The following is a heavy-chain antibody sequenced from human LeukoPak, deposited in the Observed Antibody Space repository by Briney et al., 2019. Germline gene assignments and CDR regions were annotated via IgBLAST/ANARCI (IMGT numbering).Heavy chain of an antibody. Sequence: GGSLRLSCAASGFTFSSYSMNWVRQAPGKGLEWVSSISSSSSYIYSADSVKGRFTISRDNAKNSLYLQMNSLRAEDTAVYYCARDGLEGHMDVWGKGTTVTVSS. CDR2: ISSSSSYI. CDR1: GFTFSSYS. CDR3: ARDGLEGHMDV. J-gene: IGHJ6*03. V-gene: IGHV3-21*01. D-gene: IGHD1-1*01.